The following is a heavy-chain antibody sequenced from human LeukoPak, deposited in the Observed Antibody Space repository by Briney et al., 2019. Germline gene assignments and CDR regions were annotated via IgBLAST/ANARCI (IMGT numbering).Heavy chain of an antibody. J-gene: IGHJ4*02. V-gene: IGHV1-18*01. Sequence: ASLKVSCKASGYTLTSYGISWVRQAPGQGLEWMGWISAYKGNPNYAQKLQGTVTMTTDTSTITAYMKLMSLTSEDTAVYYCAFSPYSDYGGNSVDYWGQGTLVTVSS. CDR3: AFSPYSDYGGNSVDY. CDR1: GYTLTSYG. CDR2: ISAYKGNP. D-gene: IGHD4-23*01.